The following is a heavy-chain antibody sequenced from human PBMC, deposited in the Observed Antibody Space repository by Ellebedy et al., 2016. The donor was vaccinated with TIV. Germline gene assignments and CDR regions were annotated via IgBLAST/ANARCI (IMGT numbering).Heavy chain of an antibody. Sequence: AASVKVSCKASGYSFTGYYIHWVRQAPGQGLEWMGWINPDRGDTKYPQSFQVRVSMTRDTSSSTAYMELSGLTSDETAIYYCAKDRFPYYDSSGTKGYFDCWGQGTLVTVSS. V-gene: IGHV1-2*02. CDR1: GYSFTGYY. CDR3: AKDRFPYYDSSGTKGYFDC. CDR2: INPDRGDT. D-gene: IGHD3-22*01. J-gene: IGHJ4*02.